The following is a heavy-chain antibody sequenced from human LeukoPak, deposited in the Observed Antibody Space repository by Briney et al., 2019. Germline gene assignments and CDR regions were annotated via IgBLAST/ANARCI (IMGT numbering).Heavy chain of an antibody. J-gene: IGHJ4*02. CDR1: GFTFSSYS. V-gene: IGHV3-48*04. CDR3: AKDGKNYFDY. CDR2: ISSSSSTI. Sequence: GGSLRLSCAASGFTFSSYSMNWVRQAPGKGLEWVSYISSSSSTIYYADSVKGRFTISRDNSKNSLYLQMNSLRAEDTALYYCAKDGKNYFDYWGQGSLVTVSS. D-gene: IGHD1-26*01.